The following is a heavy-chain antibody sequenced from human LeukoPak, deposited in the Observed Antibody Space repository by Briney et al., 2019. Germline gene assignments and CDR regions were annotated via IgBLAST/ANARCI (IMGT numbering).Heavy chain of an antibody. CDR2: ISAYNGNT. CDR1: GYTFTSYG. Sequence: ASVKVSCKASGYTFTSYGISWVRQAPGQGLEWMGWISAYNGNTNYAQKLQGRVTMTTDTSTSTAYMELRCLRSDDTAVYYCARGPWSGYSSSWIFDYWGQGTLVTVSS. D-gene: IGHD6-13*01. V-gene: IGHV1-18*01. J-gene: IGHJ4*02. CDR3: ARGPWSGYSSSWIFDY.